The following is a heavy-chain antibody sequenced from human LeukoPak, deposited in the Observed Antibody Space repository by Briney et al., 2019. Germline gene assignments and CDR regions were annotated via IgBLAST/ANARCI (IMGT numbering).Heavy chain of an antibody. D-gene: IGHD3-9*01. CDR1: GYTFTGHY. CDR2: INPNNGGA. Sequence: ASVKVSCKASGYTFTGHYLHWVRQAPGQGLEWMGRINPNNGGASYAQKFQGRVTMTRDTSISTAYMELSGLRSDDTAVYYCARELRVLRYFDWSYGDYWGQGTLVTVSS. CDR3: ARELRVLRYFDWSYGDY. J-gene: IGHJ4*02. V-gene: IGHV1-2*06.